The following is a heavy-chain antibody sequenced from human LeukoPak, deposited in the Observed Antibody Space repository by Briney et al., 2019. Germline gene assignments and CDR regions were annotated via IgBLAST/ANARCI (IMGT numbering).Heavy chain of an antibody. J-gene: IGHJ3*02. V-gene: IGHV3-7*01. Sequence: GGSLRLSCEGFGFSFRNYWMSWVRQAPGKGLEWVANIDLDGSEKYYMDSVKGRFTISKDNAKNSMSLQMNSLRVEDTAVYYCARESADAFDIWGQGTMVTVSS. CDR2: IDLDGSEK. CDR1: GFSFRNYW. CDR3: ARESADAFDI.